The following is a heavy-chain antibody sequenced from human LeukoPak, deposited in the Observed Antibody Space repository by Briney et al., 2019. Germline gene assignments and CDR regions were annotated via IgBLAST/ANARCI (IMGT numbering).Heavy chain of an antibody. J-gene: IGHJ4*02. D-gene: IGHD3-22*01. CDR2: ISYDGSNK. Sequence: PGGSLRLPCAASGFTFSSYGMHWVRQAPGKGLEWVAVISYDGSNKYYADSVKGRFTISRDNSKNTLYLQMNSLRAEDTAVYYCAKGLHYYDSSGELFDYWGQGTLVTVSS. V-gene: IGHV3-30*18. CDR1: GFTFSSYG. CDR3: AKGLHYYDSSGELFDY.